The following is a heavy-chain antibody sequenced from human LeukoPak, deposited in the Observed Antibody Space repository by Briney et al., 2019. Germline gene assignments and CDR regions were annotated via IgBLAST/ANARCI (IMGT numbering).Heavy chain of an antibody. CDR1: GYTFTSYA. V-gene: IGHV1-3*01. Sequence: ASVKVSCKASGYTFTSYAMHWVRQAPGQRLEWMGRINAGNGNTKYSQKFQGRVTITRDTSASTAYMELSSLRSEDTAVYYCASGLGYCSSTSCPPDAFDIWGQGTMVTVSS. CDR3: ASGLGYCSSTSCPPDAFDI. D-gene: IGHD2-2*01. CDR2: INAGNGNT. J-gene: IGHJ3*02.